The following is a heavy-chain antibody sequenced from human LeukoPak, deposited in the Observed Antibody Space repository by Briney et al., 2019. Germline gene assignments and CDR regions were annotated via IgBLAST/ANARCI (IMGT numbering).Heavy chain of an antibody. J-gene: IGHJ4*02. CDR3: ARGYGSGSYPFDY. Sequence: SETLSLTCTVSGGSISSYYWSWIRQPPGKGLEWIGYIYYSGSTNYNPSPKSRVTISVDTSKNQFSLKLSSVNAADTAVYYCARGYGSGSYPFDYWGQGTLVTVSS. CDR2: IYYSGST. V-gene: IGHV4-59*01. D-gene: IGHD3-10*01. CDR1: GGSISSYY.